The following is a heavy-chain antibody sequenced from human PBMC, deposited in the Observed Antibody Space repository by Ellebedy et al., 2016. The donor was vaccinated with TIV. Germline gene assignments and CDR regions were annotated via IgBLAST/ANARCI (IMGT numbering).Heavy chain of an antibody. J-gene: IGHJ4*02. D-gene: IGHD3-10*01. CDR1: GYTFTSYA. CDR3: ASLVRGVINNRDY. V-gene: IGHV1-3*01. Sequence: AASVKVSCKASGYTFTSYAMHWVRQAPGQRLEWMGWVNAGNGNTKYSQKFQGRVTITRDTSASTAYMELSSLRSEDTAVYYCASLVRGVINNRDYWGQGTLVTVSS. CDR2: VNAGNGNT.